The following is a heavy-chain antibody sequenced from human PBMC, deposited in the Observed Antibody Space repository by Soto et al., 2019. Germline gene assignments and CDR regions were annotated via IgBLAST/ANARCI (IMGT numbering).Heavy chain of an antibody. CDR1: GYTFTTHD. J-gene: IGHJ5*02. D-gene: IGHD2-15*01. V-gene: IGHV1-8*01. CDR2: MNTNTNST. CDR3: AREVVEVVETTSLWFDT. Sequence: ASVKVSCKASGYTFTTHDIHWVRQAPGQGLEWMGWMNTNTNSTDCAQKFQGRVTLTWNTSISTACLELRRLKFDDTAVYYCAREVVEVVETTSLWFDTWGQGTLVTVSS.